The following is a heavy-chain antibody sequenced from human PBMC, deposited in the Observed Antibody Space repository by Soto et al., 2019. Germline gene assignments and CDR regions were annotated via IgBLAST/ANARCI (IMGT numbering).Heavy chain of an antibody. V-gene: IGHV4-59*11. D-gene: IGHD1-1*01. CDR1: GGSLSSHY. CDR3: ARESGTRTHDP. CDR2: IYYSGST. Sequence: KPSETLSLTCVVSGGSLSSHYWSWIRQPPGKGLEWIGYIYYSGSTNYNPSLKSRLTISVDTSKNQFSLKLFSVTSADTAVYYCARESGTRTHDPWGQGIQVTVSS. J-gene: IGHJ5*02.